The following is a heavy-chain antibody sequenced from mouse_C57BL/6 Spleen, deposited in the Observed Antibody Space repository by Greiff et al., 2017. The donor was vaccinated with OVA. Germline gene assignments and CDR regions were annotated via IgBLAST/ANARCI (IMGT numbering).Heavy chain of an antibody. CDR2: IDPEDGDT. CDR3: TTPVLYGYFDY. D-gene: IGHD2-12*01. V-gene: IGHV1-69*01. CDR1: GYTFTSYW. J-gene: IGHJ2*01. Sequence: VQLQQPGAELVMPGASVKLSCKASGYTFTSYWMHWVKQRPGQGLEWIGEIDPEDGDTEYAPKVQGKATMTADTSSNTAYLQLSSLTSEDTAVYYCTTPVLYGYFDYWGQGTTLTVSS.